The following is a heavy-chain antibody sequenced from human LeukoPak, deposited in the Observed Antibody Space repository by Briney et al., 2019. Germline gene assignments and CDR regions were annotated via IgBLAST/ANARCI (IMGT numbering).Heavy chain of an antibody. CDR1: GFTIIGYA. CDR2: ISHDATE. CDR3: TRTGLGYSLGNGLDA. D-gene: IGHD5-18*01. V-gene: IGHV3-30*04. Sequence: GGSLRLSCAASGFTIIGYALVWVGQAPGKGREFVVSISHDATERYRESVKGRFTISRHTSKNTVCLQMNTLRAEDSALYYCTRTGLGYSLGNGLDAWGQGTQVTVSS. J-gene: IGHJ5*02.